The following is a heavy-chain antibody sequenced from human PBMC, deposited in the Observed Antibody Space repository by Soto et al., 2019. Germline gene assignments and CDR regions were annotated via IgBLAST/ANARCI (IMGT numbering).Heavy chain of an antibody. J-gene: IGHJ5*02. CDR1: GFTFSSYA. Sequence: EVQLLESGGGLVQPGGSLRLSCAASGFTFSSYAMSWVRQAPGKGLEWVSAISGSGGSTYYADSVKGRFTISRDNSKNTLYLQMNSLRAEDTAVYYCAKVWRTPVVTPDWFDPWGQGTLVTVSS. CDR3: AKVWRTPVVTPDWFDP. V-gene: IGHV3-23*01. D-gene: IGHD2-21*02. CDR2: ISGSGGST.